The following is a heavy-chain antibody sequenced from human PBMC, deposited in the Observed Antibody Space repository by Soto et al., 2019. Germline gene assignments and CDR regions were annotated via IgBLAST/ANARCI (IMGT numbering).Heavy chain of an antibody. CDR3: ARHTPAISISDH. J-gene: IGHJ4*02. CDR1: GGSISSSSYY. Sequence: QLQLQESGPGLVKPSETLSLTCTVSGGSISSSSYYWGWIRQPPGKGLEWIGSIYYRGSTYYIPSLRSRVTISVDTSKNQFSLKLSSVTAADTAVYYCARHTPAISISDHWGQGTLVTVSS. V-gene: IGHV4-39*01. CDR2: IYYRGST. D-gene: IGHD2-15*01.